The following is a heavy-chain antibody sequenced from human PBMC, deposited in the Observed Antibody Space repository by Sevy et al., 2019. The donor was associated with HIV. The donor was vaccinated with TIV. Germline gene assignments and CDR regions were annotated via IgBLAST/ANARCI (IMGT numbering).Heavy chain of an antibody. CDR2: LSFGCGRI. CDR3: AREGCTGPHDH. D-gene: IGHD2-8*02. Sequence: GGSLRLSCVASGFNFNIYSMSWVRQAPGKGLEWVSTLSFGCGRINHADSVQGRFTMSRDDSKKTVYLEMNSLRAEETAVYYCAREGCTGPHDHWGQGTLVTVSS. V-gene: IGHV3-23*01. CDR1: GFNFNIYS. J-gene: IGHJ4*02.